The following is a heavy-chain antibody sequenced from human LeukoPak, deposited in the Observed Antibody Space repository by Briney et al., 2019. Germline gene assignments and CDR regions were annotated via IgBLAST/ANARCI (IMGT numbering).Heavy chain of an antibody. CDR2: ITTSDGNT. CDR1: GFTFSSYT. J-gene: IGHJ4*02. D-gene: IGHD5-24*01. Sequence: GGSLRLSCAASGFTFSSYTMSWVRQAPGKGLEWVSTITTSDGNTYYADSVKGRFTISRDNAKNTLYLQMNSLGADDTAVYYCASRDYWGQGTLVTVSS. CDR3: ASRDY. V-gene: IGHV3-23*01.